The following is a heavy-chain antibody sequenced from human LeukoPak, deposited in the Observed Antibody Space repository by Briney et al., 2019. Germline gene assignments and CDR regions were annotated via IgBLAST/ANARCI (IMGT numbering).Heavy chain of an antibody. CDR3: AKDDAWLQYGN. CDR1: GFTFSSHG. D-gene: IGHD5-24*01. CDR2: ISPNGVIT. V-gene: IGHV3-23*01. J-gene: IGHJ4*02. Sequence: GTLRLSCAASGFTFSSHGMNWVRQAPGKGLEWVSGISPNGVITYYADSVKGRFTISRDNSKGRVYLQMNSLRPEDTAVYYCAKDDAWLQYGNWGRGTLVTVSS.